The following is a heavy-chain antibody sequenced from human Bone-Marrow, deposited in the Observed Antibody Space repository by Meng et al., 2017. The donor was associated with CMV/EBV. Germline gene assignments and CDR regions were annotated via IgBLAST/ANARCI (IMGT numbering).Heavy chain of an antibody. CDR3: ARSSGLDV. D-gene: IGHD3-10*01. CDR1: GFFIGSFW. CDR2: IKYDGSEK. J-gene: IGHJ6*02. Sequence: GETLKISCEASGFFIGSFWMTWVRQAPGKGLEWVANIKYDGSEKSYAESLKGRFTISRDNAKNSLYLQVSSLRVEDTAVYYCARSSGLDVWGQGTTVTVSS. V-gene: IGHV3-7*01.